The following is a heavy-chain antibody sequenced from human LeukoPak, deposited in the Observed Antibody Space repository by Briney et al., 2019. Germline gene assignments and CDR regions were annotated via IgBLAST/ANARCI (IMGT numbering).Heavy chain of an antibody. J-gene: IGHJ4*02. V-gene: IGHV3-30*03. Sequence: GGSLRLSCAASGFTFSSYGMHWVRQAPGKGLEWVAVISYDGSNKYYAASVKGRFTISRDNSKNTLYLQMNSLRAEDTAVYYCAGGELRNYWGQGTLVTVSS. CDR1: GFTFSSYG. CDR3: AGGELRNY. CDR2: ISYDGSNK. D-gene: IGHD1-26*01.